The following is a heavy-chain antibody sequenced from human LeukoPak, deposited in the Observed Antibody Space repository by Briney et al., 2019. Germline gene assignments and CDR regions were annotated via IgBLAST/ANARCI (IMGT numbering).Heavy chain of an antibody. Sequence: GALRLSCAASGFTFDDFAMIWVRQRPGRGLEWVSSINWSGTSADHADSVKARFTISRDNAKNSLYLQMNSLRGEDTAFYHCARGLADCSSSSCLPYGVDVWGQGTTVTVSS. CDR1: GFTFDDFA. CDR3: ARGLADCSSSSCLPYGVDV. D-gene: IGHD2-2*01. V-gene: IGHV3-20*01. J-gene: IGHJ6*02. CDR2: INWSGTSA.